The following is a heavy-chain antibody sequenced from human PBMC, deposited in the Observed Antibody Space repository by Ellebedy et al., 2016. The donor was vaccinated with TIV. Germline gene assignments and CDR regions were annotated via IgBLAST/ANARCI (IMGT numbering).Heavy chain of an antibody. Sequence: AASVKVSCKASGYTFSTYGISWVRQAPGQGLEWMGWISVYNGNTNYAQMLQGRVTLTTDTSTSTAYMELRSLRSDDTAVYYCARDRSYYREGAFDYWGQGTLVTVSS. D-gene: IGHD1-26*01. CDR3: ARDRSYYREGAFDY. V-gene: IGHV1-18*01. CDR2: ISVYNGNT. CDR1: GYTFSTYG. J-gene: IGHJ4*02.